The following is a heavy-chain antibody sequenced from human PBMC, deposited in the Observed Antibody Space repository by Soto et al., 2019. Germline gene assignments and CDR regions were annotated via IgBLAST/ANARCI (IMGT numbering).Heavy chain of an antibody. CDR3: ARMATFGSLNWFDP. CDR1: GYSFTNND. D-gene: IGHD3-16*01. Sequence: ASVKVSCKASGYSFTNNDVSWVRQATGQGLEWMGWMNPGSGDTGYAQKFQGRVTMTRDISTATAYMELSSLRSDDTVTYYCARMATFGSLNWFDPWGQGTPVTVSS. V-gene: IGHV1-8*01. J-gene: IGHJ5*02. CDR2: MNPGSGDT.